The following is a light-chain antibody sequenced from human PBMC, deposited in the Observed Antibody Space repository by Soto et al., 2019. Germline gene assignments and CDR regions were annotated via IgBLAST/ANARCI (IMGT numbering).Light chain of an antibody. CDR2: DAS. J-gene: IGKJ4*01. Sequence: DIQMTQSPSSLSASVGDSVTITCQASQDIGNSVNWYQQKPGKAPNLLIYDASNLETWVPSRFSGSRSGTDCTFTISSLQPEDIATYYCQQYDNFPPLTFGGGTKVEIK. V-gene: IGKV1-33*01. CDR3: QQYDNFPPLT. CDR1: QDIGNS.